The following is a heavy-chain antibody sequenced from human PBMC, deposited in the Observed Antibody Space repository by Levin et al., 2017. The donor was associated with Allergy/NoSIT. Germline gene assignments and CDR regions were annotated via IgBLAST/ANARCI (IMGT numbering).Heavy chain of an antibody. CDR3: AREYSTNSRFDH. Sequence: GGSLRLSCTASGFTFSSYAMSWVRQAPGKGPEWVSSISESGDSTNYAASGKGRFTISRDNAKNTQYLQMSSLRADDTAVYYCAREYSTNSRFDHWGQGTLVPVSS. CDR1: GFTFSSYA. D-gene: IGHD6-13*01. CDR2: ISESGDST. V-gene: IGHV3-23*01. J-gene: IGHJ4*02.